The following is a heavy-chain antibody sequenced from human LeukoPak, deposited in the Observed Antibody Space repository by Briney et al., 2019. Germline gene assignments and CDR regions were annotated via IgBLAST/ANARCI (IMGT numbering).Heavy chain of an antibody. V-gene: IGHV4-34*01. D-gene: IGHD3-10*01. CDR3: ARRGYGSGRRQRGYYYYYMDV. J-gene: IGHJ6*03. Sequence: PSETLSLTCAVYGGSFSGYYWSWIRQPPGKGLEWIGEINHSGSTNYNPSLKSRVTISVDTSKNQFSLKLSSVTAADTAVYYCARRGYGSGRRQRGYYYYYMDVWGKGTTVTVSS. CDR2: INHSGST. CDR1: GGSFSGYY.